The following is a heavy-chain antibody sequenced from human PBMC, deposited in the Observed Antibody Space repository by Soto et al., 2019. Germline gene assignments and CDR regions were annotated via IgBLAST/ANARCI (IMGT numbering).Heavy chain of an antibody. Sequence: PGGSLRLSCVASGFTFSSYPIHWVRQAPGQGLEWVATIGRDGSDKNYADSVKGRFTISRDNSKNMLFLQMNSLRDDDSAVYYCAKRPASIITFDYWGQGTPVTVSS. CDR2: IGRDGSDK. D-gene: IGHD2-2*01. J-gene: IGHJ4*02. CDR1: GFTFSSYP. V-gene: IGHV3-30-3*02. CDR3: AKRPASIITFDY.